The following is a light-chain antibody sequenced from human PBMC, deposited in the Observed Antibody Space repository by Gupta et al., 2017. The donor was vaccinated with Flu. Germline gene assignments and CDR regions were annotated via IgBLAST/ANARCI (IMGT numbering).Light chain of an antibody. CDR1: QSVSTN. V-gene: IGKV3-15*01. Sequence: IVMTQSPATLSVSPGERATLFCRASQSVSTNFAWHQQRPGQAPRVLIYDASTRATGVPDRFSGGGSGTEFTLTISSLQSEDFAIYYCQHDNNWPWTFGQGTKVEIK. CDR2: DAS. CDR3: QHDNNWPWT. J-gene: IGKJ1*01.